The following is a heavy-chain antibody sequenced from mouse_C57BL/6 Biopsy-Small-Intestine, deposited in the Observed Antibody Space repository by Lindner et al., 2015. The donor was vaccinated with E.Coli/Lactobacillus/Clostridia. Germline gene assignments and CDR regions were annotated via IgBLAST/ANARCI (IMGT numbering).Heavy chain of an antibody. CDR3: ARSGDYYAMDY. D-gene: IGHD3-1*01. CDR1: GYTVTSYT. V-gene: IGHV1-4*01. CDR2: INPSSGYT. Sequence: VQLQESGAELARPGASVKMSCKASGYTVTSYTMHWVKQRPGQGLEWIGYINPSSGYTKYNQKFKDRATLTADKSSSTAYMQLSSLTSEDSAVYYCARSGDYYAMDYWGQGTSVTVSS. J-gene: IGHJ4*01.